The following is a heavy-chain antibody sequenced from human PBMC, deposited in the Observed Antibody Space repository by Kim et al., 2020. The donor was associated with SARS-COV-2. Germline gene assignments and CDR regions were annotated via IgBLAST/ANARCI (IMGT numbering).Heavy chain of an antibody. CDR1: GYTFTSYG. V-gene: IGHV7-4-1*02. CDR3: GRVEMLLHNYYGSGSYLGRFDP. J-gene: IGHJ5*02. CDR2: INTNTGTP. Sequence: ASVKVSCKASGYTFTSYGMNWVRQTPGQGLEWMGWINTNTGTPTYAQGFTGRFVFSLDTSVSTAYLQIRSLKAEDTAVYYCGRVEMLLHNYYGSGSYLGRFDPWGQGTLVTVSS. D-gene: IGHD3-10*01.